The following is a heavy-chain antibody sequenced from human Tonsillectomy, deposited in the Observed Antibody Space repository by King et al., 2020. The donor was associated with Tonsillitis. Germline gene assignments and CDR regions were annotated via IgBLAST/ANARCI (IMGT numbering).Heavy chain of an antibody. D-gene: IGHD1-7*01. CDR1: GFTFSDYG. J-gene: IGHJ3*02. CDR2: ISYDGSDE. V-gene: IGHV3-30*18. Sequence: HVQLVESGGGVVQPERSLRLSCAGSGFTFSDYGMHWVRQAPGKGLEWVAIISYDGSDEYYTDSVKGRFTVYRDNSKNTLYLQMNSMRAEDTAVYYCAKAFSGTYDAFDIWGQGTMVTVSS. CDR3: AKAFSGTYDAFDI.